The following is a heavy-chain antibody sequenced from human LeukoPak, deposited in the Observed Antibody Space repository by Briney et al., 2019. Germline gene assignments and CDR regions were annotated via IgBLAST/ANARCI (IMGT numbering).Heavy chain of an antibody. CDR3: ARGRCTGLCDFWSPTHHHRLMDV. Sequence: PSETLSLTCTVSGYSISSGYYWGWIRQPPGKGLEWIGSIYHSGSTYYNPSLKSRVTISVDTSKNQFSLKLSSVTAADTAVYYCARGRCTGLCDFWSPTHHHRLMDVWGKGTTVTVSS. D-gene: IGHD3-3*01. CDR1: GYSISSGYY. V-gene: IGHV4-38-2*02. J-gene: IGHJ6*04. CDR2: IYHSGST.